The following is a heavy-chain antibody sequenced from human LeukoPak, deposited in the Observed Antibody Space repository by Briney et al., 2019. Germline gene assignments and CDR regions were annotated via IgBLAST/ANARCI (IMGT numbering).Heavy chain of an antibody. CDR3: ARVDLAYCSSTSCSFFDY. CDR1: GGSISSYY. Sequence: PSETLSLTCTVSGGSISSYYWSWIRQPPGKGLEWIGSIYYSGKTYYNPSLKSRVTISVDTSKNQFSLRLSSAIAADTAVYYCARVDLAYCSSTSCSFFDYWGQGTLVTVSS. CDR2: IYYSGKT. D-gene: IGHD2-2*01. V-gene: IGHV4-59*12. J-gene: IGHJ4*02.